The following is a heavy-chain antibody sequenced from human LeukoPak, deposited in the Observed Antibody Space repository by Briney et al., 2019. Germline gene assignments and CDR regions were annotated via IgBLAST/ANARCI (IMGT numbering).Heavy chain of an antibody. D-gene: IGHD3-16*02. CDR1: GYTFTGYY. Sequence: ASVKVSCKASGYTFTGYYMHWVRQAPGQGLEWMGWINPNSGGTNYAQKSQGRVTMTRDTSISTAYMELSRLRSDGTAVYYCARGGLRLGELSLDNYYFDYWGQGTLVTVSS. CDR3: ARGGLRLGELSLDNYYFDY. J-gene: IGHJ4*02. V-gene: IGHV1-2*02. CDR2: INPNSGGT.